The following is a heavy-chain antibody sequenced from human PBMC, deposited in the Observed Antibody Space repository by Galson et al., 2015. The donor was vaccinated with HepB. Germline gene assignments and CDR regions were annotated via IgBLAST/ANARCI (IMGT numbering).Heavy chain of an antibody. CDR1: GFTFSTHS. CDR3: ARFPSSGTTVDF. J-gene: IGHJ4*02. CDR2: INDRSNYI. Sequence: LRLSCAASGFTFSTHSMNWVRQAPGKGPEWVSSINDRSNYIYYADSVKGRFTISRDNAKNSLFLQMNSLRADDTAVYFCARFPSSGTTVDFWGQGTLVTVSS. V-gene: IGHV3-21*01. D-gene: IGHD1-26*01.